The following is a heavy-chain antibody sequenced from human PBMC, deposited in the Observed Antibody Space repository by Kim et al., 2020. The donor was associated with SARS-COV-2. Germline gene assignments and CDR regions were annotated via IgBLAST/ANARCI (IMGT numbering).Heavy chain of an antibody. Sequence: SETLSLTCAVYGGSFSGYYWSWIRQPPGKGLEWIGEINHSGSTNYNPSLKSRVTISVDTSKNQFSLKLSSVTAADTAVYYCARGHDYGSGSSYYFGYWGQGTLVTVSS. CDR3: ARGHDYGSGSSYYFGY. D-gene: IGHD3-10*01. J-gene: IGHJ4*02. CDR1: GGSFSGYY. CDR2: INHSGST. V-gene: IGHV4-34*01.